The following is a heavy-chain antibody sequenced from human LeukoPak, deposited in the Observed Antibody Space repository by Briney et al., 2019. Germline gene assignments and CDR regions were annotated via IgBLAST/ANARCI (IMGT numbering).Heavy chain of an antibody. J-gene: IGHJ4*02. CDR3: ARSNWNYVDY. CDR1: GGSISGSSYY. D-gene: IGHD1-1*01. CDR2: IYYSGST. Sequence: MSSETLSLTCTVSGGSISGSSYYWGWIRQPPGKGLEWIGSIYYSGSTYYNPSLKSRVTISVDTSKNQFSLKLSSVTAAGTAVYYCARSNWNYVDYWGQGTLVTVSS. V-gene: IGHV4-39*07.